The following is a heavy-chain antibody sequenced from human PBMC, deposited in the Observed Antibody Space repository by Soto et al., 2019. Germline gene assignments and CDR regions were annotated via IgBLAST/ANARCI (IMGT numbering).Heavy chain of an antibody. V-gene: IGHV4-34*01. CDR3: ARGLRGDQLLFGYYYYYGMDV. CDR1: GGSFSGYY. Sequence: SETLSLTCAVYGGSFSGYYWSWIRQPPGKGLEWIGEINHSGSTNYNPSLKSRVTISVDTSKNQFSLKLSSVTAADTAVYYCARGLRGDQLLFGYYYYYGMDVWGQGTTVTVSS. CDR2: INHSGST. J-gene: IGHJ6*02. D-gene: IGHD2-2*01.